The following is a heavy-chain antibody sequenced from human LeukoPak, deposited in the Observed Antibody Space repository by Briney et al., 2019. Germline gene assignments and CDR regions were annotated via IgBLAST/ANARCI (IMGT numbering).Heavy chain of an antibody. CDR2: ISISSSYI. CDR1: GFTFSSYS. D-gene: IGHD6-19*01. J-gene: IGHJ4*02. V-gene: IGHV3-21*01. Sequence: SGFTFSSYSMNWVRQAXGKGVXXXXSISISSSYIYYPDSVKGRFTISRDNAKNSLYLQMNSLRAEDTAVYYCASTPLKQWLSPVDYWGQGTLVTVSS. CDR3: ASTPLKQWLSPVDY.